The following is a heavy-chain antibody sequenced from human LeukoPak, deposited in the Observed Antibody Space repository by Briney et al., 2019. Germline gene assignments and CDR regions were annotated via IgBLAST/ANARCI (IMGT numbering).Heavy chain of an antibody. CDR1: GFTLSGYR. J-gene: IGHJ5*02. CDR2: IKEDGSEK. V-gene: IGHV3-7*01. CDR3: AKGVSKNP. Sequence: GGSLRLSCAASGFTLSGYRMSWVRQAPGKGLEWVANIKEDGSEKYYVESVKGRFIISRDNTKNSLYLQMSSLRAEDTAVYHCAKGVSKNPWGQGTLVTVSS.